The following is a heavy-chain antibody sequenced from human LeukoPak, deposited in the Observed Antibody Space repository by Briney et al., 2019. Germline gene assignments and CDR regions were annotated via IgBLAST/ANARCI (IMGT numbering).Heavy chain of an antibody. J-gene: IGHJ4*02. CDR3: AKSGLSRFDY. D-gene: IGHD4/OR15-4a*01. CDR1: GFTFSSYE. CDR2: ISSSGSTI. Sequence: GGSPRLSCAASGFTFSSYEMNWVRQAPGKGLEWVSYISSSGSTIYYADSVKGRFTISRDNSKNTLYLQMNSLRADDTAVYYCAKSGLSRFDYWGQGTLVTVSS. V-gene: IGHV3-48*03.